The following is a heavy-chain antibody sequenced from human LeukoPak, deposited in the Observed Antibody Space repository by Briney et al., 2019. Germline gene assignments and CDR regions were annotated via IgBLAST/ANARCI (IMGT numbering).Heavy chain of an antibody. V-gene: IGHV3-23*01. CDR1: GFTFSIFG. CDR2: ITNGGEDT. J-gene: IGHJ4*02. CDR3: AKGTKGFDY. Sequence: GGSLRLSCAASGFTFSIFGMSWIRKAPGKGLERVSGITNGGEDTYYADSVKGRFTISRDNSKNTLFLQMNSLGAEDTAIYYCAKGTKGFDYWGQGTLATVSS.